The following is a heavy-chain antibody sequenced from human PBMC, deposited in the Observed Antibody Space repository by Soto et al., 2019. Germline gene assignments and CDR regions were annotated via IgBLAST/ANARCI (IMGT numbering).Heavy chain of an antibody. V-gene: IGHV4-30-2*01. CDR1: GGSISSGGYS. Sequence: QLQLQESGSGLVKPSQTLSLTCAVSGGSISSGGYSWSWIRQPPGTGLEWIGYIYHSGSTYYNPSLKSRVTISVDRSKNQFSLKRSSVTAADTAVYYCAIVVVVAIGDSYFDLWGRGTLVTVS. CDR2: IYHSGST. CDR3: AIVVVVAIGDSYFDL. J-gene: IGHJ2*01. D-gene: IGHD5-12*01.